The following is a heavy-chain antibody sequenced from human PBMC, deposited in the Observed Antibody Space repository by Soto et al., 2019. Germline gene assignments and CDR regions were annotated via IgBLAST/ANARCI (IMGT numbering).Heavy chain of an antibody. CDR3: AKGKGVGATPDGANC. CDR2: IRSDGDTT. D-gene: IGHD1-26*01. V-gene: IGHV3-23*01. CDR1: GFTFSRYG. J-gene: IGHJ4*02. Sequence: EVQVLESGGGLVQPGGSLRLSCAASGFTFSRYGMNWVRQAPRKGLEWVSGIRSDGDTTYNADSVKGRFTVSRDTSKNTVYLQMNSLRAEDTAIYYCAKGKGVGATPDGANCWGQGTLVTVSS.